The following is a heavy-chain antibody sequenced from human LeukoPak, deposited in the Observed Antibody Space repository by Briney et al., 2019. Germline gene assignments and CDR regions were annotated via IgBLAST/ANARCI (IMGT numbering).Heavy chain of an antibody. J-gene: IGHJ6*02. V-gene: IGHV3-23*01. CDR2: ISGRGGVT. CDR1: GFTFSSYS. CDR3: AKGFAPPVIDYYYYYGMDV. D-gene: IGHD3-16*02. Sequence: GGSLRLSCAASGFTFSSYSMTWVRQAPGKGLEWVSVISGRGGVTNYADSVKGRFTISRDNSKNTLYLQMSSLRAEDTAVYFCAKGFAPPVIDYYYYYGMDVWGQGTTVTVSS.